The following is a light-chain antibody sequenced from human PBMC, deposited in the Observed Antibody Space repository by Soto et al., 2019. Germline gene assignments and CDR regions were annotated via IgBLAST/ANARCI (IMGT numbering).Light chain of an antibody. CDR2: DVS. CDR1: SSDVGGYNY. Sequence: QSVLTQPASVSGSPGQSFTISCTGTSSDVGGYNYVSWYQHHPGKAPKLMIYDVSNRPSGVSNRFSGSKSGNTASLTISGLQAEDEADYYCNSYTGSFYVFGTGTKVTVL. V-gene: IGLV2-14*03. CDR3: NSYTGSFYV. J-gene: IGLJ1*01.